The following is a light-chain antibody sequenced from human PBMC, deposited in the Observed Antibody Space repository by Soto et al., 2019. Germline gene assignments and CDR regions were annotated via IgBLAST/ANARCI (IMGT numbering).Light chain of an antibody. Sequence: QSVLTQPPSVSGAPGQRVTISCTGSSSNIGARYDVHWYQQFPGTAPKLLIYANSHRPSGVPDRFSGSKSGTSASLAITGLQAADEDDYYCQAYDNSLNGPVFGGGTKLTVL. CDR2: ANS. J-gene: IGLJ3*02. CDR1: SSNIGARYD. V-gene: IGLV1-40*01. CDR3: QAYDNSLNGPV.